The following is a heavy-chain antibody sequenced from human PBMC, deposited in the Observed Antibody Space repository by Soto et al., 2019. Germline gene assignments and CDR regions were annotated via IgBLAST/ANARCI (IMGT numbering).Heavy chain of an antibody. V-gene: IGHV1-69*12. D-gene: IGHD6-13*01. CDR3: ARAGIAAAYWFDP. CDR1: GGTFSSYA. J-gene: IGHJ5*02. Sequence: QVQLVQSGAEVKKPGSSVKVSCKASGGTFSSYAISCVRQAPGQVLDWMGGCFTIFGTAIYAQKFQGRVTITADESTSPAYLEMSSLRSEDTAVYYCARAGIAAAYWFDPWGQGTLGNVSS. CDR2: CFTIFGTA.